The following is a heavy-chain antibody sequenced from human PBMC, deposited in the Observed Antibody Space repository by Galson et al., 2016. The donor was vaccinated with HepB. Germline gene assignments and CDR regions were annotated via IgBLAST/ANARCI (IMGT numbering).Heavy chain of an antibody. CDR3: ARGGWGEPTDY. J-gene: IGHJ4*02. V-gene: IGHV1-69*05. Sequence: SCKASGGTFSNFAISWLRQAPGQGLEWMGGIIPLFGATNYAQKFQGRVTVTRDTSTSTVYMALSSLRSEDTAVYYRARGGWGEPTDYWGQGTLVTVSS. D-gene: IGHD3-16*01. CDR2: IIPLFGAT. CDR1: GGTFSNFA.